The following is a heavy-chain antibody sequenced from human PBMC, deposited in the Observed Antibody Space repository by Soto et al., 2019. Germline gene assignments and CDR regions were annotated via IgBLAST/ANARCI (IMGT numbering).Heavy chain of an antibody. CDR3: AKPTTITIFGVVTPAPDY. Sequence: GGSLRLSCAASGFTFSSYGMHWVRQAPGKGLEWVAVISYDGSNKYYADSVKGRFTLSRDNSKNTLYLQMNSLRAEDTAVYHCAKPTTITIFGVVTPAPDYWGQGTLVTVS. CDR1: GFTFSSYG. D-gene: IGHD3-3*01. V-gene: IGHV3-30*18. CDR2: ISYDGSNK. J-gene: IGHJ4*02.